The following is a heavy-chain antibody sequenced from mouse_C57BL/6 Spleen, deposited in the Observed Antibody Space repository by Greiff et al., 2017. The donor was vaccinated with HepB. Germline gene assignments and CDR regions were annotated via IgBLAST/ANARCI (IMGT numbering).Heavy chain of an antibody. CDR1: GYTFTSYW. V-gene: IGHV1-61*01. CDR3: ARFTTADWFAY. J-gene: IGHJ3*01. Sequence: QVQLQQPGAELVRPGSSVKLSCKASGYTFTSYWMDWVKQRPGQGLEWIGNIYPSDSETHYNQKFKDKATLTVDKSYSTAYMQLSSLTSEDSAVYYCARFTTADWFAYWGQGTLVTVSA. D-gene: IGHD1-2*01. CDR2: IYPSDSET.